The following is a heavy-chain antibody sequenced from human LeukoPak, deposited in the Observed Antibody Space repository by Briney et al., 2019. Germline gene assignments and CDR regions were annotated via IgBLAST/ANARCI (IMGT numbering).Heavy chain of an antibody. CDR3: ARDSAECTGGYCYLVS. J-gene: IGHJ4*02. V-gene: IGHV3-74*01. CDR1: GFTFSSDW. D-gene: IGHD2-8*02. CDR2: IESDGSST. Sequence: GGSLRLSCAASGFTFSSDWMHWVRQAPGKGLVWVSGIESDGSSTRYADSVKGRFTISRDNAKNTLYLQMNSLRVEDTAVYYCARDSAECTGGYCYLVSWGQGTLVTVSS.